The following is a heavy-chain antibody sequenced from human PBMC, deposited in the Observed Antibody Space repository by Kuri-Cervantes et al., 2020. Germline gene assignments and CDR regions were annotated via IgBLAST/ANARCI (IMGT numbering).Heavy chain of an antibody. D-gene: IGHD4-17*01. CDR1: GFTFSSYS. Sequence: GGSLRLSCAASGFTFSSYSMNWVRQAPGKGLEWVSSISSSSSYIYYADSVKGRFTISRDNAKNSLYLQMNSLRAEDTAVYYRARDTSGDFTTTPFDYWGQGTLVTVSS. CDR2: ISSSSSYI. J-gene: IGHJ4*02. V-gene: IGHV3-21*01. CDR3: ARDTSGDFTTTPFDY.